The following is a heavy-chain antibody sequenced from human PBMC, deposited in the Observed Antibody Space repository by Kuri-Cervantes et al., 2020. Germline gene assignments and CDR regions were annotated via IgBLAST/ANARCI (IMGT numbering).Heavy chain of an antibody. Sequence: SQTLSLTCAVSGGSISSGGYSWSWIRQPPGKGLEWIGSIYYSGSTYYNPSLKSRVTISVDTSKNQFSLNLSSVTAADTAVYYCADDYVWGSYLQNWGQGTLVTVSS. D-gene: IGHD3-16*02. CDR2: IYYSGST. CDR3: ADDYVWGSYLQN. J-gene: IGHJ1*01. V-gene: IGHV4-39*07. CDR1: GGSISSGGYS.